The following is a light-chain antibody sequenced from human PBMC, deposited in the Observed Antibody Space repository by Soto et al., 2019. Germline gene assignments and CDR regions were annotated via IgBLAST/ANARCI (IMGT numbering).Light chain of an antibody. V-gene: IGKV3-15*01. CDR2: GAS. Sequence: IVLTHSPATLSVSPGERATLSCRASQSVSTNLAWYQQKPGQAPRLLIYGASTRATGIPARFSGSGSGTEFTLTISSLQSEDFAVYYCQQYIRWPLTFGGGTKVDIK. CDR1: QSVSTN. J-gene: IGKJ4*01. CDR3: QQYIRWPLT.